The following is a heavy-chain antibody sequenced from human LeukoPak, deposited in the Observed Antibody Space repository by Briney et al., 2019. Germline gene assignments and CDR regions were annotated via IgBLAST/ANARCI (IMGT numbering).Heavy chain of an antibody. V-gene: IGHV1-46*01. CDR3: ARELSSGWDYYYYGMDV. CDR1: GYTFTSYY. D-gene: IGHD6-19*01. CDR2: INPSGGST. Sequence: ASVKVSCKASGYTFTSYYMHWVRQAPGQGLEWMGIINPSGGSTSYAQKFQGRVTMTRDTSTSTVYMELSSLRSEDTAVYYCARELSSGWDYYYYGMDVWGQGTTVTVSS. J-gene: IGHJ6*02.